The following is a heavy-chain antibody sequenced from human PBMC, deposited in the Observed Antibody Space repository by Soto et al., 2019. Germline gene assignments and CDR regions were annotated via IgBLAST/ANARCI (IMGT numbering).Heavy chain of an antibody. J-gene: IGHJ4*02. CDR3: ARAGYYDSSGQFYFDY. CDR2: IGTAGDP. Sequence: GSLRLSCAASGFTFSSYDMHWVRQATGKGLEWVSAIGTAGDPYYPCSVKGRFTISRENAKNSLYLQMNSLRAGDTAVYYCARAGYYDSSGQFYFDYWGQGTLVTVSS. CDR1: GFTFSSYD. V-gene: IGHV3-13*05. D-gene: IGHD3-22*01.